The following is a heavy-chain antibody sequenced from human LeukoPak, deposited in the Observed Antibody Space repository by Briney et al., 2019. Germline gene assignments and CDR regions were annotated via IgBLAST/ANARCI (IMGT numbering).Heavy chain of an antibody. V-gene: IGHV3-7*01. D-gene: IGHD4-17*01. CDR2: IKQDGSEK. Sequence: GGSLRLSCAASGFIFRSYWMNWVRQAPGKGLEWVANIKQDGSEKYYVDSVKGRFTISRDNAKNSLYLQMNSLRVEDTAVYYCARVRVYGDSERDYWGREPWSPSPQ. CDR1: GFIFRSYW. CDR3: ARVRVYGDSERDY. J-gene: IGHJ4*02.